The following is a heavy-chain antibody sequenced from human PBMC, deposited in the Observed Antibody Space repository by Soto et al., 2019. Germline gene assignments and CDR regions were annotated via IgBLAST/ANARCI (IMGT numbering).Heavy chain of an antibody. CDR1: GDSITNSNW. CDR3: VVAAEIYDYQGMDV. D-gene: IGHD2-2*01. J-gene: IGHJ6*02. CDR2: IFHSGST. Sequence: QVQLQESGPGLVRPSGTLSLTCTVSGDSITNSNWWTWVRQPPGKGLEWIGEIFHSGSTNYNPSLKSRITISVEESKNQCVLKLRSVTAADTAVYYWVVAAEIYDYQGMDVWGQGTTVTVSS. V-gene: IGHV4-4*02.